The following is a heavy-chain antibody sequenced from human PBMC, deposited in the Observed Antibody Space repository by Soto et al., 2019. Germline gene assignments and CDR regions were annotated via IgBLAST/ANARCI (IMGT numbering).Heavy chain of an antibody. D-gene: IGHD3-22*01. J-gene: IGHJ6*02. V-gene: IGHV3-30-3*01. CDR3: ARDQMILVFITTYQNPHPMYV. CDR1: GFTFSSYA. CDR2: ISYDGSNK. Sequence: GGSLRLSCAASGFTFSSYAMHWVRQAPGKGLEWVAVISYDGSNKYYADSVKGRFTISRDNSNNTLYLQMNSLRAEDTAVYYCARDQMILVFITTYQNPHPMYVWGQGTTVTVSS.